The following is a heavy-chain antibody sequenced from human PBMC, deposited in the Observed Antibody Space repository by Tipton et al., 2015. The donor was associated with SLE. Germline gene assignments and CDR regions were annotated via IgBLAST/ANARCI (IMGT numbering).Heavy chain of an antibody. V-gene: IGHV4-39*07. J-gene: IGHJ6*02. CDR3: ARGMVTWRGAIIGVDV. Sequence: TLSLTCTVSGGSIKSTSYYWGWIRQPPGKGLEWIGTVYYTGATSYNPSLRSRLTMSVDSAKNQFSLKLTSVTAPDTAVYYCARGMVTWRGAIIGVDVWGQGTTVNVSS. CDR1: GGSIKSTSYY. D-gene: IGHD2-21*02. CDR2: VYYTGAT.